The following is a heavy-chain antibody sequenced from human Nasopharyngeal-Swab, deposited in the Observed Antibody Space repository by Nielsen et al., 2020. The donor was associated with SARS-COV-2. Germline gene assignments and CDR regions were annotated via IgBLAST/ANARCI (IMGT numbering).Heavy chain of an antibody. Sequence: ASVKVSCKASGYSFPAYAINWVRQATGQGLEWMGWMTPHNDKTGYAQKFQGRVTMTRDTSISTAYMELSSLRSDDTAVYYCARGYMGGATTPDYWGQGTLVTVSS. CDR1: GYSFPAYA. V-gene: IGHV1-8*01. CDR3: ARGYMGGATTPDY. D-gene: IGHD1-26*01. J-gene: IGHJ4*02. CDR2: MTPHNDKT.